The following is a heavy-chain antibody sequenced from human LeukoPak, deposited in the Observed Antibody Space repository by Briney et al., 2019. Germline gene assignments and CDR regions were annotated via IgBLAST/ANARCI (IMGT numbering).Heavy chain of an antibody. D-gene: IGHD3-22*01. CDR2: IIPIVGRA. J-gene: IGHJ3*02. V-gene: IGHV1-69*13. CDR3: AARITMISPDAFDI. Sequence: GASVKVSCKSSGGTFISYAISWVRQAPGQGLEWMGGIIPIVGRARYAQKFQGRVRITADEYTSTAYMELSSMRSEDTAVYYCAARITMISPDAFDIWGQGTMVTVSS. CDR1: GGTFISYA.